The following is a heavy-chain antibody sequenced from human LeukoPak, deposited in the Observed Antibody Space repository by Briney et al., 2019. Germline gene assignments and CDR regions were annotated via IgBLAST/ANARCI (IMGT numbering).Heavy chain of an antibody. CDR3: ARDQGSDYYGSGSYFSY. CDR1: GGSISSGGYY. J-gene: IGHJ4*02. Sequence: SETLSLTCTVSGGSISSGGYYWSWIRQHPGKGLEWIGYIYYSGSTYYNPSLKSRVTISVDTSKNQFSLKLSSVTAADTAVYYCARDQGSDYYGSGSYFSYWGQGTLVTVSS. D-gene: IGHD3-10*01. CDR2: IYYSGST. V-gene: IGHV4-31*03.